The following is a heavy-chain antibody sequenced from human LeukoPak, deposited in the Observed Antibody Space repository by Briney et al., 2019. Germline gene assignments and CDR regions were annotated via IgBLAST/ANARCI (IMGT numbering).Heavy chain of an antibody. CDR2: IYHSGST. V-gene: IGHV4-38-2*02. Sequence: SETLSLTCTVSGYSISSGYYWGWIRQPPGKGLEWIGSIYHSGSTYYNPSLKSRVTISVDTSKNQFSLKLSSVTAADTAVYYCATGGNWFNPWGQGTLVTVSS. D-gene: IGHD3-10*01. J-gene: IGHJ5*02. CDR3: ATGGNWFNP. CDR1: GYSISSGYY.